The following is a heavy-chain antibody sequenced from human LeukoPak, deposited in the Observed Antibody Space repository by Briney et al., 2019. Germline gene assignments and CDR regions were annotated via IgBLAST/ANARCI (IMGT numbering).Heavy chain of an antibody. CDR1: GGSISGTSYY. J-gene: IGHJ4*02. D-gene: IGHD2-2*01. V-gene: IGHV4-39*01. CDR2: IFYSGSP. Sequence: PSETLSLTCTVSGGSISGTSYYWGWIRQPPGKGLEWIGSIFYSGSPYYNPSLKSRVTISVDTAKNQFSLRLTSVTAADTAVYYCARLKGVPAADYWGQGTLVTVSS. CDR3: ARLKGVPAADY.